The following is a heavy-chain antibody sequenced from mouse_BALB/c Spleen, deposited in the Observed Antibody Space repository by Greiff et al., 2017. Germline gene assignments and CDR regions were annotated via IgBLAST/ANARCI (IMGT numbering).Heavy chain of an antibody. D-gene: IGHD2-2*01. V-gene: IGHV1S34*01. J-gene: IGHJ4*01. CDR1: GYSFTGYY. Sequence: LVKTGASVKISCKASGYSFTGYYMHWVKQSHGKSLEWIGYISCYNGATSYNQKFKGKATFTVDTSSSTAYMQFNSLTSEDSAVYYCARGYYGYDDAMDYWGQGTSVTVSS. CDR2: ISCYNGAT. CDR3: ARGYYGYDDAMDY.